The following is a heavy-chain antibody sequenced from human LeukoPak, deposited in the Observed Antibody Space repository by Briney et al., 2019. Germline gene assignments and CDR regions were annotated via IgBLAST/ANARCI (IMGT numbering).Heavy chain of an antibody. V-gene: IGHV4-31*03. CDR3: ARTGYSSGWSFDY. CDR1: GGSISSGGYY. J-gene: IGHJ4*02. Sequence: PSEPVSLTCTVSGGSISSGGYYWSWIRQHPGGGLEWIGYIYYSGSTYYNPSLKSRVTISVDTSENQFSLKLSSVTAADTAVYYCARTGYSSGWSFDYWGQGTLVTVSS. D-gene: IGHD6-19*01. CDR2: IYYSGST.